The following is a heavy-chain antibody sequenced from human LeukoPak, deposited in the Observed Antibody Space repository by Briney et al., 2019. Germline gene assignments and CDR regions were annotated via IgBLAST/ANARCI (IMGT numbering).Heavy chain of an antibody. V-gene: IGHV3-23*01. CDR1: GFTFSSYA. D-gene: IGHD6-19*01. CDR2: ISGSGGST. J-gene: IGHJ4*02. CDR3: AKVDTSGWYNY. Sequence: GGSLRLSCAASGFTFSSYAMSWVRQAPGKGLEWVSAISGSGGSTYYADSVKGRFTTSRDNSKNTLYLQMNSLRAEGTAVYYCAKVDTSGWYNYWGQGTLVTVSS.